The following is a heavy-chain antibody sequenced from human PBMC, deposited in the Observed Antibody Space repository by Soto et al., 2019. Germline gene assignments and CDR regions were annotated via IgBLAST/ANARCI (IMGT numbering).Heavy chain of an antibody. J-gene: IGHJ4*01. CDR3: AKDIREYSSGWTYFDY. CDR1: GFTFSDYF. CDR2: INSVSSFT. V-gene: IGHV3-11*05. Sequence: GGSLRLSCTASGFTFSDYFMSWIRQAPGKGLEWVSYINSVSSFTSYVDSVQGRFTISRDNAKNSLYLQINSLRPEDTALYYCAKDIREYSSGWTYFDYWGHGTLVTVSS. D-gene: IGHD6-19*01.